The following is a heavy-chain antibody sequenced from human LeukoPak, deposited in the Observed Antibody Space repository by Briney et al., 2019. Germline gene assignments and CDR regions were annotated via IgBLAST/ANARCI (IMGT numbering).Heavy chain of an antibody. CDR2: ISIDGVYK. CDR3: ARVEMAIFDY. V-gene: IGHV3-30*03. D-gene: IGHD5-24*01. CDR1: GFTFSSQG. Sequence: GGSLRLSCAASGFTFSSQGMHWVRQAPGEGLKWVAVISIDGVYKYYADSVKGRFIISRDNAKNSLYLQMNSLRAEDTALYYCARVEMAIFDYWGQGTLVTVSS. J-gene: IGHJ4*02.